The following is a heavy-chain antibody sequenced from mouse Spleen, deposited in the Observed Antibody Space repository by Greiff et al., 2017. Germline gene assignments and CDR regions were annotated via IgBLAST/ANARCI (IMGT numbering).Heavy chain of an antibody. J-gene: IGHJ3*01. D-gene: IGHD3-2*01. CDR1: GFAFSSYD. Sequence: DVKLVESGGGLVKPGGSLKLSCAASGFAFSSYDMSWVRQTPEKRLEWVATISSGGSYTYYPDSVKGRFTISRDNARNTLYLQMSSLRSEDTALYYCASPDSSGHEGFAYWGQGTLVTVSA. CDR2: ISSGGSYT. V-gene: IGHV5-9*02. CDR3: ASPDSSGHEGFAY.